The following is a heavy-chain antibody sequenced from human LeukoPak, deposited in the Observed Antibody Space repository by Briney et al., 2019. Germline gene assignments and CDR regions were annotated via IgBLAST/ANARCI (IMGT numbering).Heavy chain of an antibody. J-gene: IGHJ3*02. Sequence: PSETLSLTCAVSGASITSCYWSWVRQSAGKGLEWIGRLYTTGTTNYNPSLKSRVTMSGDSSKNQLSLTLTSVTAADTVVYHCVRDGANWEEPNDAFDTWGQGTLVTVSS. V-gene: IGHV4-4*07. CDR3: VRDGANWEEPNDAFDT. D-gene: IGHD1-26*01. CDR2: LYTTGTT. CDR1: GASITSCY.